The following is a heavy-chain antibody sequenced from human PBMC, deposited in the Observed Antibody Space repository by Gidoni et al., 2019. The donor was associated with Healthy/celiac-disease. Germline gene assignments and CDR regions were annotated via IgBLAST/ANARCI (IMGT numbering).Heavy chain of an antibody. CDR3: AGGYSYGYPTTGPLGY. CDR2: IIPIFGTA. D-gene: IGHD5-18*01. Sequence: QVQLVQSGAEVKKPGSSVKVSCKASGGTFSSYAISWVRQAPGQGLEWMGGIIPIFGTANYAQKFQGRVTITADKSTSTAYMELSSLRSEDTAVYYCAGGYSYGYPTTGPLGYWGQGTLVTVSS. J-gene: IGHJ4*02. CDR1: GGTFSSYA. V-gene: IGHV1-69*06.